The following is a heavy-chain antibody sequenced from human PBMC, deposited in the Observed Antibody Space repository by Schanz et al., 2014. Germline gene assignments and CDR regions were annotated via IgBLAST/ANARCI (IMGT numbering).Heavy chain of an antibody. D-gene: IGHD1-26*01. CDR3: ARGGSGSHYRLDY. V-gene: IGHV3-48*01. J-gene: IGHJ4*02. CDR2: ISGSSRTI. CDR1: GFSLDIFA. Sequence: EVHLLESGGGLVEPGGSLRLSCATSGFSLDIFAVSWVRQAPGKGLEWVSYISGSSRTIYYADSMKGRFTVSRDNAENALYLQMNSLRAEDTGLYFCARGGSGSHYRLDYCGQGTLVTVSS.